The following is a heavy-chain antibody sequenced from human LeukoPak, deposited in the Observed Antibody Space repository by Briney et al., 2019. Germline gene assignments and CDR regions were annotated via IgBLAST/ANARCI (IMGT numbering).Heavy chain of an antibody. J-gene: IGHJ4*02. Sequence: GESLKISCKGSGYSFTSYWIGWVRQMPGKGLEWMGIIYPGDSDTRYSPSFQGQVTISADKSISTAYLRWNSLKASDTAMFYCARLSSNDYNCDYWGQGTLVTVSS. CDR3: ARLSSNDYNCDY. CDR2: IYPGDSDT. CDR1: GYSFTSYW. D-gene: IGHD5-24*01. V-gene: IGHV5-51*01.